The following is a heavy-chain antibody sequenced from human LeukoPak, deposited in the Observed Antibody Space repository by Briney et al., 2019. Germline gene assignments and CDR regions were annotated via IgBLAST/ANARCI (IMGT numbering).Heavy chain of an antibody. CDR2: MNPNSGNT. Sequence: GASVKVSCKASGYTFTSYDINWVRQATGQALEWIGLMNPNSGNTGYAQKFQRRVTMTKNTSIIKAYIEPSSLRSDHTTECYVARSGWNNRFDPWGQGNLVSVSS. CDR3: ARSGWNNRFDP. CDR1: GYTFTSYD. V-gene: IGHV1-8*01. D-gene: IGHD6-19*01. J-gene: IGHJ5*02.